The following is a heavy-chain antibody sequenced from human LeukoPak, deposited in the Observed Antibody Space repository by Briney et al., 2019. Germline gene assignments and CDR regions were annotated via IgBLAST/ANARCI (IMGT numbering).Heavy chain of an antibody. D-gene: IGHD3-3*01. CDR3: ASPATNYDFWSGYFLGPMDV. CDR2: IYSGGST. CDR1: GFTVSSNY. Sequence: PGGSLRLSCAASGFTVSSNYMSWVRQAPGKGLEWVSVIYSGGSTYYADSVKGRFTISRDNSKNTLYLQMNSLRAEDTAVYYCASPATNYDFWSGYFLGPMDVWGQGTTVTVSS. V-gene: IGHV3-66*01. J-gene: IGHJ6*02.